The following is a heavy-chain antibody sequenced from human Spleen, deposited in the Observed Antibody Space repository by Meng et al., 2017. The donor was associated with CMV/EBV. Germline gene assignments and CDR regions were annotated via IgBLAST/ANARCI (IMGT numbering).Heavy chain of an antibody. CDR1: GGSFGGDY. D-gene: IGHD4-23*01. Sequence: VDGGSFGGDYWSWIRQPPGKGLEWIGETIHGGNTDYNPSLKSRLSISLDTSNNQFSLRLKSVTAADTAVYYCARGGGLRWSWYFDLWGRGTLVTVSS. CDR2: TIHGGNT. V-gene: IGHV4-34*01. CDR3: ARGGGLRWSWYFDL. J-gene: IGHJ2*01.